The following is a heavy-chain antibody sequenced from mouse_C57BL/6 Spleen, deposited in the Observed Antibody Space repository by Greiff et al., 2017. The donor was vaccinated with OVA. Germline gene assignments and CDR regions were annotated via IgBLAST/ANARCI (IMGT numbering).Heavy chain of an antibody. CDR2: IDPSDSYT. Sequence: QVQLQQPGAELVMPGASVKLSCKASGYTFTSYWMHWVKQRPGQGLEWIGEIDPSDSYTNYNQKFKGKSTLTVDKSSSTAYMQLSSLTSEDSAVYYCARSLDYYAMDYRGQGTSVTVSS. CDR3: ARSLDYYAMDY. V-gene: IGHV1-69*01. CDR1: GYTFTSYW. J-gene: IGHJ4*01. D-gene: IGHD1-2*01.